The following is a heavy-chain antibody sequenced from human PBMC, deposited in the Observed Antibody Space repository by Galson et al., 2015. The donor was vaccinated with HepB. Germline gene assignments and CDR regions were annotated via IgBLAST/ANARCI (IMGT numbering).Heavy chain of an antibody. V-gene: IGHV1-69*01. CDR1: GGTFSSYA. CDR2: IIPIFGTA. J-gene: IGHJ4*02. D-gene: IGHD3-3*01. Sequence: VSCKASGGTFSSYAISWVRQAPGQGLEWMGGIIPIFGTANYAQKFQGRVTITADESTSTAYMELSRLRSDDTAVYYCARDERTTIFGVVTPLFDYWGQGTLVTVSS. CDR3: ARDERTTIFGVVTPLFDY.